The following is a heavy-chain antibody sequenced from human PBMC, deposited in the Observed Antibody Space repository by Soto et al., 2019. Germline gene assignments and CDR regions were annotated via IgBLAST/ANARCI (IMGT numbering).Heavy chain of an antibody. V-gene: IGHV3-33*01. CDR1: GFPFSTYG. Sequence: QVQLVESGGGVVQPGRSLRLSCAASGFPFSTYGIHWVRQAPGKGLEWVAVIWNDGSNKYYADSVKGRFTISRDNSKSTLYLQMDSLRAEDTAVYYCARAVGPYDYWGQGTLVTVSS. J-gene: IGHJ4*02. D-gene: IGHD1-26*01. CDR3: ARAVGPYDY. CDR2: IWNDGSNK.